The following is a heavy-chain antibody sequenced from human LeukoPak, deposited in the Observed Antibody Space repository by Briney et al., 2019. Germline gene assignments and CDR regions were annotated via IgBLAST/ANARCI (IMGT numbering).Heavy chain of an antibody. CDR1: GYSISIGYY. CDR2: IYHGGGT. D-gene: IGHD1-1*01. J-gene: IGHJ5*02. CDR3: ARDNGLRQLNWFYP. Sequence: SETLSLICAVSGYSISIGYYWGWLRQPPGKGLEWIGSIYHGGGTYFNPSLKSRVTMSVDTSKNQFSLKLRSVTAADTAVYYCARDNGLRQLNWFYPWGEGTLVTVSS. V-gene: IGHV4-38-2*02.